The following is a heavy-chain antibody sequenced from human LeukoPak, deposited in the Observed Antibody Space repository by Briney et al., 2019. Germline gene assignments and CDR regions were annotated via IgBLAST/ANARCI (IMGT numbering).Heavy chain of an antibody. CDR3: ARDDSHGYHFFDS. CDR2: ISGSGEFI. D-gene: IGHD3-22*01. J-gene: IGHJ4*02. Sequence: GGSLRLSCAASGFTFSSYSMNWIRQTPGKGLECVSSISGSGEFIYYVDSVRGRFTISRDNGKNSLYLQMNSLRPEDTAVYYCARDDSHGYHFFDSWGQGTLVTVSS. CDR1: GFTFSSYS. V-gene: IGHV3-21*01.